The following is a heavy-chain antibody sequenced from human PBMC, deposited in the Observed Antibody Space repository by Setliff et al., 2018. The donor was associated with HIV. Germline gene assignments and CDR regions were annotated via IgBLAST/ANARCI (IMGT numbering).Heavy chain of an antibody. J-gene: IGHJ4*02. V-gene: IGHV4-34*01. D-gene: IGHD3-16*01. CDR1: GGSVSAYE. CDR2: AIHIGIT. Sequence: SETLSLTCGVYGGSVSAYEWRWIRQPPGKGLEWIGEAIHIGITYNPSLRSRVTISLDTSKNQFSLNLTSVTAADTAVYYCVRGEYYDVSAIYHDDRWGQGTLVTVSS. CDR3: VRGEYYDVSAIYHDDR.